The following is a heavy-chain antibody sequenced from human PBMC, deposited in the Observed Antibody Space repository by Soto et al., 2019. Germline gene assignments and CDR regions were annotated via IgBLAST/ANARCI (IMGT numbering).Heavy chain of an antibody. J-gene: IGHJ6*02. Sequence: LVESGGGVVQPGRSLTFSCAASGFSFDSYSMHWVRQAPGKGLEWVTTVSFDSKNKYYIDSVEGRFTISRDNSKKMLYLQMNSLRHEDMAVYYCAKETVEATYSFYGMDVWGPGTTVTVSS. CDR3: AKETVEATYSFYGMDV. CDR2: VSFDSKNK. D-gene: IGHD7-27*01. CDR1: GFSFDSYS. V-gene: IGHV3-30*18.